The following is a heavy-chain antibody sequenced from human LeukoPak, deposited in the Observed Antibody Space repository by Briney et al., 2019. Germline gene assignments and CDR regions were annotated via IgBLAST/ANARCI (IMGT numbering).Heavy chain of an antibody. CDR1: GFTFSSYE. CDR2: ISSSGSTI. D-gene: IGHD2-15*01. Sequence: PGGSLRLSCAASGFTFSSYEMNWVRQAPGKGLGWVSYISSSGSTIYYADSVKGRFTISRDNAKNSVYLQMNSLRAQDTAVYYCARDQILGYCSGGSCPPDAFDIWGQGTMVTVSS. V-gene: IGHV3-48*03. CDR3: ARDQILGYCSGGSCPPDAFDI. J-gene: IGHJ3*02.